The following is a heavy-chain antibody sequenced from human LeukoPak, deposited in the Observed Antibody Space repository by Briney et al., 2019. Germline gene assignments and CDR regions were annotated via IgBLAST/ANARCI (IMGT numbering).Heavy chain of an antibody. J-gene: IGHJ4*02. CDR3: AREAGGDYFGYFDY. V-gene: IGHV1-2*02. Sequence: GASVKVSCKASGYTFTGYYMHWVRQAPGQGLEWMGWINPNSGGTNYAQKFQGRVTMTRDTSISTAYMELSRLRSDDTAVYSCAREAGGDYFGYFDYWGQGTLVTVSS. CDR2: INPNSGGT. D-gene: IGHD4-17*01. CDR1: GYTFTGYY.